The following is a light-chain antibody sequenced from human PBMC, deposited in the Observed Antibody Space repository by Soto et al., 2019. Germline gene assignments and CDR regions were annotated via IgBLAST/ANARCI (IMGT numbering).Light chain of an antibody. Sequence: EVVMTQSPATLSVSPGESVTLSCRASQTVHNNYLAWYQQKPGQAPRLLIYAVSARATGIPARFSGSGSGTEFTLTINGLQSEDFAVYYCQQYTNWPITLGQGTRLEIK. CDR2: AVS. CDR1: QTVHNN. V-gene: IGKV3-15*01. CDR3: QQYTNWPIT. J-gene: IGKJ5*01.